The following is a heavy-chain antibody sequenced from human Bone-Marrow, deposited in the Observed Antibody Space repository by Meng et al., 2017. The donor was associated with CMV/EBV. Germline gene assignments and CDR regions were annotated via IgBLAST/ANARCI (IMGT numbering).Heavy chain of an antibody. D-gene: IGHD1-26*01. CDR1: GFTFSTYW. V-gene: IGHV3-74*01. CDR3: AADSGSWFDS. Sequence: GESLKISCAASGFTFSTYWMHWVRQAPGKGLVRVSGINTDGSRTTSTDSVKGRFTISRDNAKSTLYLQMNNLRADDTAGYYCAADSGSWFDSWGQGTLVTVSS. CDR2: INTDGSRT. J-gene: IGHJ5*01.